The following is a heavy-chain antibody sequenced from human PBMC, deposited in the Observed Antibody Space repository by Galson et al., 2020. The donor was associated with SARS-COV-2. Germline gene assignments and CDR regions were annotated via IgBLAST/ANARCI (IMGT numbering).Heavy chain of an antibody. CDR3: STVDSFRGGEYYYYYLGV. V-gene: IGHV3-15*01. D-gene: IGHD3-10*01. Sequence: GGSLRLSCAASGFIFSNAWMTWVRQAPGKGLEWVGRIKSKTDGGTTDYAAPVKGRFIIERYDSNDMVFLQMRSLNTEATAVYYCSTVDSFRGGEYYYYYLGVGDKGTTVTVSS. CDR1: GFIFSNAW. CDR2: IKSKTDGGTT. J-gene: IGHJ6*03.